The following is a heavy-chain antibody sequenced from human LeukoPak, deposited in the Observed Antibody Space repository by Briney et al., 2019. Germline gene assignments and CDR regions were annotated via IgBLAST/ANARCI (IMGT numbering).Heavy chain of an antibody. V-gene: IGHV4-59*08. CDR3: ASEPTEANYDILTGYYSHGY. Sequence: SETLSLTCTVSNGSISSFYWTWIRQPPGKGLEWIGYIYYTGTTDYNPSLKSRVTISVDTSKNQFSLKLSSVTAADTAVYYCASEPTEANYDILTGYYSHGYWGQGTLVTVSS. D-gene: IGHD3-9*01. CDR2: IYYTGTT. CDR1: NGSISSFY. J-gene: IGHJ4*02.